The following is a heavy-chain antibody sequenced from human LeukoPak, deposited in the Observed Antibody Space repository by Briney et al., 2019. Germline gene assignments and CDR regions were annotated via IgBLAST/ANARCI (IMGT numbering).Heavy chain of an antibody. J-gene: IGHJ6*02. CDR3: AKDLSYGSGEYYGMDV. V-gene: IGHV3-9*01. D-gene: IGHD3-10*01. CDR1: GFTFDDYA. CDR2: ISWNSGSI. Sequence: PGGSLRLSGAASGFTFDDYAMHWVRQAPGTGLEWVSGISWNSGSIRYADSVKGRFTISRDNAKNSLYLQMNSLRAEDTALYYCAKDLSYGSGEYYGMDVWGQGTTVTVSS.